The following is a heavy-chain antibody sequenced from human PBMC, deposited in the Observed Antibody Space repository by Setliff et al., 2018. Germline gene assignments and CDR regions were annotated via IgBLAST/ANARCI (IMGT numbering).Heavy chain of an antibody. CDR2: IYYRGTT. D-gene: IGHD4-4*01. Sequence: LSLTCTVSGCSISTYYWTWIRQPPGKALEWIGYIYYRGTTNYSPSLKSRVTISIDMSKNQFSLKLKSVTAADTAVYYCARGAYIGLDSWGQGTLVTVSS. J-gene: IGHJ4*02. CDR1: GCSISTYY. CDR3: ARGAYIGLDS. V-gene: IGHV4-59*01.